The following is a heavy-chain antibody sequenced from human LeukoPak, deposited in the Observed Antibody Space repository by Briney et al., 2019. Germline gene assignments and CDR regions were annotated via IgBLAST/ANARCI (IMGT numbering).Heavy chain of an antibody. J-gene: IGHJ4*02. Sequence: TLSLTCTVSGGSISSGSYYWSWIRQPAGKGLEWIGRIYTSGSTNYNPSLKSRVTISVDTSKNQFSLKLSSVTAADTAVYYCAREGTAMVSFDYWGQGTLVTVSS. CDR2: IYTSGST. V-gene: IGHV4-61*02. D-gene: IGHD5-18*01. CDR1: GGSISSGSYY. CDR3: AREGTAMVSFDY.